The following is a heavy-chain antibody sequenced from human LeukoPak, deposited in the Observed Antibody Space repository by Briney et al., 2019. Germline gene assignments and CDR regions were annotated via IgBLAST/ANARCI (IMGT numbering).Heavy chain of an antibody. D-gene: IGHD2-2*01. J-gene: IGHJ5*02. Sequence: GGSLRLSCAASGFTFNKYAMTWVRQAPGKGLVWASRILSDGSSTSYADSVKGRFTISRDIAKNTLYLQMNSLRAEDTAVYYCARVRITRANWFDPWGQGTLVTVSS. CDR2: ILSDGSST. CDR3: ARVRITRANWFDP. CDR1: GFTFNKYA. V-gene: IGHV3-74*01.